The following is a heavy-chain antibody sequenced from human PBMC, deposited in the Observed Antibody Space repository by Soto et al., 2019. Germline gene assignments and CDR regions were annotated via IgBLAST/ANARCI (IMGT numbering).Heavy chain of an antibody. Sequence: SETLSLTCTVSGGSFSSSSHYWVWIRQPPGKGLEWVGSIYYDGRTYYNASLKSRVTISVGTSKNQFSLKVNSVTVADTAVYYCARRSHTNWPAYWGHGTQVTVSS. CDR2: IYYDGRT. V-gene: IGHV4-39*01. J-gene: IGHJ4*01. CDR1: GGSFSSSSHY. CDR3: ARRSHTNWPAY. D-gene: IGHD2-8*01.